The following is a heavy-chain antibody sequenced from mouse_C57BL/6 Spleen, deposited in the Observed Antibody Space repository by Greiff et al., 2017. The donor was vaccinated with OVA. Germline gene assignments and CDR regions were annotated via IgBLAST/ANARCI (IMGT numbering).Heavy chain of an antibody. Sequence: QVQLQQPGAELVRPGSSVKLSCKASGYTFTSYWMDWVKQRPGQGLEWIGNIYPSDSETHYNPKFKDKATLTVDKSSSTAYMQLSSLTSEDSAVYYCARGCLDYYAMDDWGQGTSVTVSS. J-gene: IGHJ4*01. V-gene: IGHV1-61*01. CDR3: ARGCLDYYAMDD. CDR1: GYTFTSYW. CDR2: IYPSDSET.